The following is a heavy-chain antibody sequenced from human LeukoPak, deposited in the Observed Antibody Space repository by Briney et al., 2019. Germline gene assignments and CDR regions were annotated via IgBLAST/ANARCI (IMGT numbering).Heavy chain of an antibody. J-gene: IGHJ4*02. V-gene: IGHV3-30-3*01. Sequence: GGSLRLSCAASGFIFSSYAMHWVRQAPGKGLEWVAVISYDGSNKYYADSVKGRFTISRDNSKNTLYLQMNSLRAEDTAVYYCARDRAVVVVAATNNQYYFDYWGQGTLVTVSS. CDR1: GFIFSSYA. CDR2: ISYDGSNK. CDR3: ARDRAVVVVAATNNQYYFDY. D-gene: IGHD2-15*01.